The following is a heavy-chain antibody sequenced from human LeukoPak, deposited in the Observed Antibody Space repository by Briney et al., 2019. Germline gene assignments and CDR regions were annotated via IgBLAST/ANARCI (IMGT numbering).Heavy chain of an antibody. D-gene: IGHD3-10*01. J-gene: IGHJ4*02. V-gene: IGHV4-34*01. CDR2: INHSGST. CDR1: GGSFSGYY. CDR3: ASPNYYGSGSYYNPPFDY. Sequence: SETLSLTCAVYGGSFSGYYWSWIRQPPGKGLEWIGEINHSGSTNYNPSLKSRVTISVETSKDQFSLKLSSVTAADTAVYYCASPNYYGSGSYYNPPFDYWGQGTLVTVSS.